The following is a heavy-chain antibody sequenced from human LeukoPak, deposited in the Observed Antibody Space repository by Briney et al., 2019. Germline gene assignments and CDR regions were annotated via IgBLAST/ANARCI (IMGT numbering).Heavy chain of an antibody. D-gene: IGHD3-22*01. V-gene: IGHV4-4*02. CDR1: GGSISNSNW. CDR3: ETYESSGYYRGWF. Sequence: SETLSLPCTVSGGSISNSNWWSWVRQPPGKGLEWIGEVSQSGSTNYNPSLKSRVTMSLDKSKNQFSLKLNSVTAADTALYYCETYESSGYYRGWFWGQGTLVTVSS. J-gene: IGHJ4*02. CDR2: VSQSGST.